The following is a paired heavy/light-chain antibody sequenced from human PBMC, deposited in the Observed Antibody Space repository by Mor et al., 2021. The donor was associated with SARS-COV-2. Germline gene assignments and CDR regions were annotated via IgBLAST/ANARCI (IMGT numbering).Heavy chain of an antibody. CDR1: GYTFTSYY. J-gene: IGHJ6*02. Sequence: QVQLVQSGAEVKKPGASVKVSCKASGYTFTSYYMHWVRQAPGQGLEWMGIINPSGGSTSYAQKFQGRVTMTRDTSTSTVYMELSSLRSEDTAVYYCARGGYTAMVYYYYYGMDVWGQGTTVTVSS. V-gene: IGHV1-46*01. D-gene: IGHD5-18*01. CDR2: INPSGGST. CDR3: ARGGYTAMVYYYYYGMDV.
Light chain of an antibody. CDR3: QQSFSPPFT. J-gene: IGKJ2*01. CDR1: QGIASY. CDR2: VAS. V-gene: IGKV1-39*01. Sequence: DIQMTQSPSSLSAFVGDNITITCRASQGIASYLNWYQHKSGMAPKLLIYVASTLHPGVSSRFSGSGSGTDFTLTVTSLQRDDFAIYYCQQSFSPPFTFGQGTKLDI.